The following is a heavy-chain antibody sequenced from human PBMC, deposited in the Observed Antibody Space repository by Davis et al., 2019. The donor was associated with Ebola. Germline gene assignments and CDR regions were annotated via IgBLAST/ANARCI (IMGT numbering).Heavy chain of an antibody. CDR2: INAGNGNP. J-gene: IGHJ6*02. D-gene: IGHD1-1*01. V-gene: IGHV1-3*01. CDR3: ARDLWTEGTVYGMDV. Sequence: ASVKVSCKASGYTFTSYALHWVRQAPGQRLEWMGWINAGNGNPKYSQKFQGRVTMTRNPSISTAYMELSSLRSEDTAVYYCARDLWTEGTVYGMDVWGQGTTVTVSS. CDR1: GYTFTSYA.